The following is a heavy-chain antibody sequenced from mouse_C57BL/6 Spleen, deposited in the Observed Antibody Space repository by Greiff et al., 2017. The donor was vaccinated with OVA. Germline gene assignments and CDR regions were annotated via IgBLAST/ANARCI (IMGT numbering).Heavy chain of an antibody. CDR1: GFTFSSYA. CDR3: TRDERLPCYFDY. CDR2: ISSGGDYI. J-gene: IGHJ2*01. Sequence: EVKLVESGEGLVKPGGSLKLSCAASGFTFSSYAMSWVRQTPEKRLEWVAYISSGGDYIYYADTVNGRFTISRDNARNTLYLQMSSLKSEDTAMYYCTRDERLPCYFDYWGQGTTLTVSA. V-gene: IGHV5-9-1*02. D-gene: IGHD2-2*01.